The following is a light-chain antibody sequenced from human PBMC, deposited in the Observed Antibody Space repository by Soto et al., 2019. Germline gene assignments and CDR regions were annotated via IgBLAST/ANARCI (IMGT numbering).Light chain of an antibody. CDR3: QHYGSSPWT. Sequence: EVVMRQSPATLSVSPGEGATLSCRASQGIGDTLAWYQHKPGQTPRLLIYGASNRATGIPDRFSGSGSGTDFTLTISRLEPEDFAVYYCQHYGSSPWTFGQGTKVEIK. CDR1: QGIGDT. CDR2: GAS. J-gene: IGKJ1*01. V-gene: IGKV3-20*01.